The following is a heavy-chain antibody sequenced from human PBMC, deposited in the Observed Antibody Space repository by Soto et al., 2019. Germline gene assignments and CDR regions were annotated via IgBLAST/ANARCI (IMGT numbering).Heavy chain of an antibody. CDR2: MGGANGDT. CDR3: AKDGVDHNSVWDPFDI. CDR1: GFIFSDYA. J-gene: IGHJ3*02. V-gene: IGHV3-23*01. Sequence: EVQMLESGGGLVQPGGSLRLSCAASGFIFSDYAMSWVRQAPGKGLEWVAGMGGANGDTYYTESVRGRFAISRDNSKSTLFMQLSSLRAEDTAVYFCAKDGVDHNSVWDPFDIWGQGTLVTVSS. D-gene: IGHD2-15*01.